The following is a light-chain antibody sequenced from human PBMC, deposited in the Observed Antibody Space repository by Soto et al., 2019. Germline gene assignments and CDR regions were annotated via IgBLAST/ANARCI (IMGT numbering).Light chain of an antibody. CDR3: QQYNTDSYT. CDR2: KAS. CDR1: QSISSW. J-gene: IGKJ2*01. V-gene: IGKV1-5*03. Sequence: DIQMTQSPSTLPASVGDRVTITCRASQSISSWLAWYQQKPGKAPKLLIYKASILETGVPSRFSGSGSGTEFTLTINSLQPDDFATYYCQQYNTDSYTFGQGTKLGI.